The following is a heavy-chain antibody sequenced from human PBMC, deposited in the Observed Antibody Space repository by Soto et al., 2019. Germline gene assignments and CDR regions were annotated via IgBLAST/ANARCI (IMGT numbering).Heavy chain of an antibody. Sequence: GGSLRLSCAASGFTVSSNYMSWVRQAPGKGLEWVSVIYSGGSTYYADSVKGRFTISRDNSKNTLYLQMNSLRAEDTAVYYCARYAHYDSSGYYYEDYFDYWGQGTLVSVPS. D-gene: IGHD3-22*01. V-gene: IGHV3-53*01. CDR3: ARYAHYDSSGYYYEDYFDY. CDR1: GFTVSSNY. CDR2: IYSGGST. J-gene: IGHJ4*02.